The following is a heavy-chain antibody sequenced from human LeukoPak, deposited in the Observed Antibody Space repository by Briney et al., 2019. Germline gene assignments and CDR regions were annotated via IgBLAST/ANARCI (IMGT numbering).Heavy chain of an antibody. CDR2: ISSSSSYI. V-gene: IGHV3-21*01. CDR3: ARDRPLAIFGVVTPGLDY. CDR1: GFTFSDYS. J-gene: IGHJ4*02. D-gene: IGHD3-3*01. Sequence: PGGSLRLSCAASGFTFSDYSMNWVRQPPGKGLEWVSSISSSSSYIYYADSVKGRFTISRDNAKNSLYLQMNSLRAEDTAVYYCARDRPLAIFGVVTPGLDYWGQGTLVTVSS.